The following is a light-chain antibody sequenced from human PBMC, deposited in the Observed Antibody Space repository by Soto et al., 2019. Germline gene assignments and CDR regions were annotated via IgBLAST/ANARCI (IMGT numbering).Light chain of an antibody. Sequence: MTQYPSTVSASVGARVTITCRASQRVYNWLAWYQQKPGKAPKLLITSVSTLESGVPARCNGSGSGKEFTLAISSLQPEDVADYYCQQYSSYLSFGRGTKVEI. CDR2: SVS. CDR3: QQYSSYLS. J-gene: IGKJ1*01. CDR1: QRVYNW. V-gene: IGKV1-5*01.